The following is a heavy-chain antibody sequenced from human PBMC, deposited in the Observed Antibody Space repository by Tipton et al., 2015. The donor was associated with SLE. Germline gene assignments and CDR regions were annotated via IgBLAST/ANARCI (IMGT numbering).Heavy chain of an antibody. J-gene: IGHJ5*02. Sequence: TLSLTCTVSGFSISSGYYWGWMRQSPGKGLEWIGSIYRSGSTYYTPSLRSRVTISLDTSMNQFSLDLSSVTAADTAVYYCARSVTPAAIGWFDPWGQGIPVTVST. D-gene: IGHD2-2*01. V-gene: IGHV4-38-2*02. CDR2: IYRSGST. CDR1: GFSISSGYY. CDR3: ARSVTPAAIGWFDP.